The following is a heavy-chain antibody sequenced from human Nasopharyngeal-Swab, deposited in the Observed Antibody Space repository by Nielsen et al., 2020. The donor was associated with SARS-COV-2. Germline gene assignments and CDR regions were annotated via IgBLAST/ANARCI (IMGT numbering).Heavy chain of an antibody. J-gene: IGHJ4*02. D-gene: IGHD3-9*01. CDR3: ARGHRGRYFDWLFFDY. V-gene: IGHV3-11*06. Sequence: GGSLRLSFAAPGFTFSDYYMSWIRKAPGKGLEWVSYISSSSSYTNYADSVKGRFTISRDNAKTSLYLQMNSLRAEDTAVYYCARGHRGRYFDWLFFDYWGQGTLVTVSS. CDR2: ISSSSSYT. CDR1: GFTFSDYY.